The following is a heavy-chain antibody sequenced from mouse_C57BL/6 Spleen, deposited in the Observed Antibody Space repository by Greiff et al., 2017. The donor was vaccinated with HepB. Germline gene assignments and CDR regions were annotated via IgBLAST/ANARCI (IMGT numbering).Heavy chain of an antibody. CDR1: GYTFTDYY. V-gene: IGHV1-26*01. J-gene: IGHJ3*01. CDR2: INPNNGGT. CDR3: ARRGDYYGSTPFAY. D-gene: IGHD1-1*01. Sequence: EVQLQQSGPELVKPGASVKISCKASGYTFTDYYMNWVKQSHGKSLEWIGDINPNNGGTSYNQKFKGKATLTVDKSSSTAYMELRSLTSEDSAVYYCARRGDYYGSTPFAYWGQGTLVTVSA.